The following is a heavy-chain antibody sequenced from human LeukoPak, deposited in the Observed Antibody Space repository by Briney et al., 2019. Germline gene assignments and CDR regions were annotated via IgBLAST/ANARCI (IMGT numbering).Heavy chain of an antibody. V-gene: IGHV1-24*01. D-gene: IGHD1-14*01. Sequence: GASVKVSCKVSGYALNELSIHWVRQAPGKGLEWVGGTDREDGQSIYAQNFQGRVSLTDDTSAQTAYMEVTSLRSEDTAVYYCATKNLFHLWGQGTLVTVSS. CDR3: ATKNLFHL. CDR2: TDREDGQS. CDR1: GYALNELS. J-gene: IGHJ5*02.